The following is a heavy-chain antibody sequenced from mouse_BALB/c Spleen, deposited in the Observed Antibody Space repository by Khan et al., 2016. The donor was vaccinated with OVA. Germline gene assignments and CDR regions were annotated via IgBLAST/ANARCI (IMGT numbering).Heavy chain of an antibody. CDR3: AYGDAWAMDY. D-gene: IGHD2-13*01. CDR2: ISTYNGDT. CDR1: GYTFTDYA. J-gene: IGHJ4*01. V-gene: IGHV1S137*01. Sequence: QVQLQQSGPEVVRPGVSVKISCKGSGYTFTDYAMHWVKQSHAKSLEWIGVISTYNGDTNYNQKFKGKATMTVDQSSSPVYMELVSLTSEDSAIYYCAYGDAWAMDYWGQGTSVTVSS.